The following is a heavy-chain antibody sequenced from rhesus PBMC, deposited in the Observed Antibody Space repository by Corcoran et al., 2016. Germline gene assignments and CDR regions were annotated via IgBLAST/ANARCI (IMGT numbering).Heavy chain of an antibody. Sequence: EVQLVESGGGVVQPGGSLRLSCAASGFPFDDYAMHWVRQEQGKGREWVSAISWEGGGTGYADAGKGRVTISRDNAKNSLYLQMDRLRAEDTALYYCAKDGGGYSGYNYLDYWGQGVLVTVSS. CDR1: GFPFDDYA. V-gene: IGHV3-201*01. J-gene: IGHJ4*01. D-gene: IGHD5-30*01. CDR2: ISWEGGGT. CDR3: AKDGGGYSGYNYLDY.